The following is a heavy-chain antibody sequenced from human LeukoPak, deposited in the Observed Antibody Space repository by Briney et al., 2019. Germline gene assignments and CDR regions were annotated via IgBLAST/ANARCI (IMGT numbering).Heavy chain of an antibody. V-gene: IGHV4-39*07. Sequence: SETLSLTCTVSGGSISRNSDYWGWIRQPPGKGLEWIGSIYYGGSTYYNPSLKSRVTISVDTSKNQFSLKLSSVTVADTGVYYCARGASSSWYGGAEFDHWGQGTLVTVSS. CDR3: ARGASSSWYGGAEFDH. J-gene: IGHJ4*02. D-gene: IGHD6-13*01. CDR1: GGSISRNSDY. CDR2: IYYGGST.